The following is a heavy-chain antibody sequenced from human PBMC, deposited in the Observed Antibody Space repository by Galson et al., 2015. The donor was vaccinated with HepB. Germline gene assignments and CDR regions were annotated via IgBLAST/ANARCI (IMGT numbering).Heavy chain of an antibody. J-gene: IGHJ4*02. Sequence: SETLSLTCTVSGGSISSYYWSWIRQPPGKGLEWIGYIYYSGSTNYNPSLKSRVTISVDTSKNQFSLKLSSVTAADTAVYYCARGGGAFDYWGQGTLVTVSS. CDR2: IYYSGST. V-gene: IGHV4-59*01. D-gene: IGHD3-16*01. CDR3: ARGGGAFDY. CDR1: GGSISSYY.